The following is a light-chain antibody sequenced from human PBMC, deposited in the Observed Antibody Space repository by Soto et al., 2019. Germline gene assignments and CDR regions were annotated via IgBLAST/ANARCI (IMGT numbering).Light chain of an antibody. V-gene: IGKV3-15*01. J-gene: IGKJ1*01. Sequence: DIVMTQSPATLSVSLGERVTISCRASQSVSNNLAWFQQKPGQAPRLLIYGASTRATGIPARFSGSGSGTEFTLTISSLQTEDFAVYYCQQYNNWPLTFGQGTKVEIK. CDR3: QQYNNWPLT. CDR1: QSVSNN. CDR2: GAS.